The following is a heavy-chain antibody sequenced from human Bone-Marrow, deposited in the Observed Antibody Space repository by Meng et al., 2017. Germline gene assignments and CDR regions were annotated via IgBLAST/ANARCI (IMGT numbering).Heavy chain of an antibody. V-gene: IGHV3-7*01. Sequence: GESLKISCAASGFTFRSYWMSWVRQAPGKGLECVASINEDGSDKYYVDSLKGRFAISRDDAKISVYLQMNSLRAEDTAVYYCARDTCYISDWGQGTLVTVSS. J-gene: IGHJ4*02. CDR3: ARDTCYISD. CDR1: GFTFRSYW. CDR2: INEDGSDK. D-gene: IGHD3-9*01.